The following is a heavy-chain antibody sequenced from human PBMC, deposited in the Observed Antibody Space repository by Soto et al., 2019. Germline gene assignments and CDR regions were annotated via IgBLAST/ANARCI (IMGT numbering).Heavy chain of an antibody. Sequence: QVQLVQSGAEVKKPGSSVKVSCKASGGTFSSYAISWVRQAPGQGLEWMGGIIPIFGTANYAQKFQGRVTITADESTSTAYMELSSLRSEDTAVYYCARDLPYYDSSGYYPVVGYFDYWGQGTLVTVSS. CDR3: ARDLPYYDSSGYYPVVGYFDY. D-gene: IGHD3-22*01. CDR2: IIPIFGTA. V-gene: IGHV1-69*01. CDR1: GGTFSSYA. J-gene: IGHJ4*02.